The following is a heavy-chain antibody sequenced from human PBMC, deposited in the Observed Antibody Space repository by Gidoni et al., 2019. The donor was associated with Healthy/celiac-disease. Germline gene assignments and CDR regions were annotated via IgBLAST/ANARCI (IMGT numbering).Heavy chain of an antibody. CDR1: GFSLLTSGMC. J-gene: IGHJ3*02. Sequence: QVTLRESGPALVKPPQTLTLTCSFSGFSLLTSGMCVRWVRQPPGKALEWLALIDWDDDKYYSTSLTTRLTISKDTSKNQVVLTMTNMDAVDTATYYCARTDQRITMVRGAKGAFDIWGQGTMVTVSS. D-gene: IGHD3-10*01. CDR3: ARTDQRITMVRGAKGAFDI. CDR2: IDWDDDK. V-gene: IGHV2-70*20.